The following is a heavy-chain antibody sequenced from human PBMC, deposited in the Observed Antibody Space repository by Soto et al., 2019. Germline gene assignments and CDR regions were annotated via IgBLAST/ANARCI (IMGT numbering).Heavy chain of an antibody. J-gene: IGHJ6*02. Sequence: PSETLSLTCTVSGGSISGYYWSWIRQAPGKGLEWIGEINHSGSTNYNPSLKSRVTISVDTSKNQFSLKLSSVTAADTAVYYCARFVVRGGSRYYYYYYGIDVWGQGTTVTVSS. V-gene: IGHV4-34*01. CDR1: GGSISGYY. CDR2: INHSGST. CDR3: ARFVVRGGSRYYYYYYGIDV. D-gene: IGHD3-10*01.